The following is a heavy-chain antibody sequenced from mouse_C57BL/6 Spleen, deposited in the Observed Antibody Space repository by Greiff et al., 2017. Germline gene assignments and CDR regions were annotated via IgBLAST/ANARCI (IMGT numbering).Heavy chain of an antibody. Sequence: QVQLQQPGAELVKPGASVKMSCKASGYTFTSYWITWVKQRPGQGLEWIGDIYPGSGSTNYNEKFKRKATLTVDTSSITAFMQLSSLTSEDSAVYYCAREGPRDYWGQGTSLTVSS. V-gene: IGHV1-55*01. CDR3: AREGPRDY. J-gene: IGHJ2*02. CDR1: GYTFTSYW. CDR2: IYPGSGST. D-gene: IGHD3-3*01.